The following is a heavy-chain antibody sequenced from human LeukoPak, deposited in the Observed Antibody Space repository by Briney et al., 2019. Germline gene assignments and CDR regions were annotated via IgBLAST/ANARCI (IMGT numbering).Heavy chain of an antibody. CDR1: GFTFSSYW. J-gene: IGHJ4*02. D-gene: IGHD1-7*01. CDR2: IQQDGSEQ. V-gene: IGHV3-7*01. Sequence: GGSLRLSCTASGFTFSSYWMSWVRQAPGKGLEWVANIQQDGSEQYYVDSVKGRFTISRDNAKNSLYLQMNSLRAEDTAVYFCARDLTGTSSYWGQGTLVTVSS. CDR3: ARDLTGTSSY.